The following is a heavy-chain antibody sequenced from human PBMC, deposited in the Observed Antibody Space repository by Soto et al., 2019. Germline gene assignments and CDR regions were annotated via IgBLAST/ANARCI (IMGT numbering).Heavy chain of an antibody. J-gene: IGHJ3*02. Sequence: TSETLSLTCTVSGGSISSYYWSWIRQPPGKGLEWIGYIYYSGSTNYNPSLKSRVTISVDTSKNQFSLKLSSVTAADTAVYYCASGRLAARGEAFDIWGQGKMVTFSS. CDR3: ASGRLAARGEAFDI. D-gene: IGHD3-10*01. CDR2: IYYSGST. CDR1: GGSISSYY. V-gene: IGHV4-59*01.